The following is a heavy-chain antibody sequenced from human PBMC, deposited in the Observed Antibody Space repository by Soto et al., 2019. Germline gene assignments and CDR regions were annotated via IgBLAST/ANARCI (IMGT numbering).Heavy chain of an antibody. CDR2: IDSSSGYI. Sequence: PGGSLRLSCEASGFAFSSYSLNWVRQAPGKGLEWVSFIDSSSGYIYYADSVKGRFTISRDNSKNTLYLQMNSLRAEDTAVYYCARNLDGGMDVWGQGTTVTVSS. CDR3: ARNLDGGMDV. CDR1: GFAFSSYS. V-gene: IGHV3-21*04. D-gene: IGHD3-3*01. J-gene: IGHJ6*02.